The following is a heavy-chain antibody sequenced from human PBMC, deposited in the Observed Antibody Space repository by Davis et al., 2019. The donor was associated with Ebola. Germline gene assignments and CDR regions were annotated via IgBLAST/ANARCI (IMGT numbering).Heavy chain of an antibody. J-gene: IGHJ2*01. D-gene: IGHD3-3*01. CDR3: ARDESDFWSGYYYFDL. Sequence: ASVKVSCKASGYTFTSYDINWVRQATGQGLEWMGWMNPNSGNTGYAQKFQGRVTMTRNTSISTAYMELSSLRSEDTAVYYCARDESDFWSGYYYFDLWGRGTLVTVSS. CDR1: GYTFTSYD. CDR2: MNPNSGNT. V-gene: IGHV1-8*01.